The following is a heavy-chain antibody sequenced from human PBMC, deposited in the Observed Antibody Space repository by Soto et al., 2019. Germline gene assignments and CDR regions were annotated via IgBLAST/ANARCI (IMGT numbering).Heavy chain of an antibody. Sequence: SVKVSCKASGGTFSSYAISWVRQAPGQGLEWMGGIIPIFGTANYAQKFQGRVTITADKSTSTAYMELSSLRSEDTAVYYCEKGGYHFGPPPAEHYYYGMDVWGQGTTVTVSS. J-gene: IGHJ6*02. V-gene: IGHV1-69*06. CDR1: GGTFSSYA. CDR3: EKGGYHFGPPPAEHYYYGMDV. CDR2: IIPIFGTA. D-gene: IGHD2-15*01.